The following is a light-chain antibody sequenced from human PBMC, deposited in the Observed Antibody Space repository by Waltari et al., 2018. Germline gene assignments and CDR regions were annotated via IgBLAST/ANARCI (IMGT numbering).Light chain of an antibody. Sequence: EIVMTQSPATLSLSPGERATLSCRGSQSVTNNLAWYQQKPGQAPRLLIYRASTRATSIPARISGSGSGTEFTLTISSLQSEDFAFYYCQQYNNWPLTFGGGTKVEIK. CDR3: QQYNNWPLT. CDR2: RAS. V-gene: IGKV3-15*01. J-gene: IGKJ4*01. CDR1: QSVTNN.